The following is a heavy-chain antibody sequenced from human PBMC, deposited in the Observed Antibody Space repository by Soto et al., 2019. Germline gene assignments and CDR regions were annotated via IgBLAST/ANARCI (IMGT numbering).Heavy chain of an antibody. CDR2: TYYRSKWYN. V-gene: IGHV6-1*01. D-gene: IGHD6-13*01. CDR1: GDSASSNSAA. J-gene: IGHJ4*02. Sequence: SETLSLTCAISGDSASSNSAAWNWIRQSPSRGLEWLGRTYYRSKWYNDYAVSVKSRITINPDTSKNQFSLQLNSVTPEDTAVYYCARGSIAAAGPLGGFDYWGQGTLVTVSS. CDR3: ARGSIAAAGPLGGFDY.